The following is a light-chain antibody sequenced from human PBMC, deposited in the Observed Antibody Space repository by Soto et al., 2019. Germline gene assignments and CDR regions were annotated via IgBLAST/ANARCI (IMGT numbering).Light chain of an antibody. Sequence: QSALTQPPSASGSPGQSDAISYTGTSSDVGATDYVSWYQQHSGKAPKLLLYEVNKRPSGVPDRFSGSKSGNTASLTVSALQADDEADYYCISHAGASNVLGTGTKVTVL. CDR3: ISHAGASNV. CDR1: SSDVGATDY. V-gene: IGLV2-8*01. J-gene: IGLJ1*01. CDR2: EVN.